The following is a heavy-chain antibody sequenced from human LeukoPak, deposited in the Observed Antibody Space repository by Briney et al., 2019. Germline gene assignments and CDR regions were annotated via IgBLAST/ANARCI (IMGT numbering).Heavy chain of an antibody. Sequence: GGSLTLSCAASGFTLSRYWMSWVRQAPGKGLEWVANIRDDGREIHYVDSVKGRFTISRDNAKNSLHLQMNSLRAEDTAMYYCAMDRGGKDYWGQGPLVTVSS. CDR1: GFTLSRYW. D-gene: IGHD3-16*01. J-gene: IGHJ4*02. V-gene: IGHV3-7*04. CDR2: IRDDGREI. CDR3: AMDRGGKDY.